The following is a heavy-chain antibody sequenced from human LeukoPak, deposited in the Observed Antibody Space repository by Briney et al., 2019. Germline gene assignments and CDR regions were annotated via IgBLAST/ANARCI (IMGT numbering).Heavy chain of an antibody. J-gene: IGHJ5*02. CDR3: ARLATVTTSWFDP. CDR1: GGSISSYY. CDR2: IYYSGST. Sequence: SETLSLTCTVSGGSISSYYWSWIRQPPGRGLEWIGYIYYSGSTNYNPSLKGRVTISVDTSKNQFSLKLSSVTAADTAVYYCARLATVTTSWFDPWGQGTLVTVSS. V-gene: IGHV4-59*01. D-gene: IGHD4-11*01.